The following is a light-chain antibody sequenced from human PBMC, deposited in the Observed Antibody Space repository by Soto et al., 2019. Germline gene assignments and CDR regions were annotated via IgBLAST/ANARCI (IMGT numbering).Light chain of an antibody. CDR2: GAS. CDR1: QSVSSN. Sequence: EIVMTQSPATLSVSPGERATLSCRASQSVSSNLAWYQQKPGQAPRLLIYGASTRATGAPARFSGSGSGTEFTLTISSLQSEDFAVYYCHQYNYWLAWTFGQGTKV. V-gene: IGKV3-15*01. CDR3: HQYNYWLAWT. J-gene: IGKJ1*01.